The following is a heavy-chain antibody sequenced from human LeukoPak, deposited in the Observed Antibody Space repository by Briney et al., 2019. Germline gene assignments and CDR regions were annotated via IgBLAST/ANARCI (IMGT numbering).Heavy chain of an antibody. D-gene: IGHD1-26*01. J-gene: IGHJ4*02. CDR3: ARGVLGGSIVGATRVFDY. CDR2: IYYSGST. Sequence: SETLSLTCTVSGGSISSYYWSWIRQPPGKGLEWIGYIYYSGSTNYNPSLKSRVTISVDTSKNQFSLKLSSVTAAGTAVYYCARGVLGGSIVGATRVFDYWGQGTLVTVSS. CDR1: GGSISSYY. V-gene: IGHV4-59*01.